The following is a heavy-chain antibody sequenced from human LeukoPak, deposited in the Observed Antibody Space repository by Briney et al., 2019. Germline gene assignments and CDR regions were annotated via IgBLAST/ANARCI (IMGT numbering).Heavy chain of an antibody. CDR3: ARQILAEDRGQTTDY. D-gene: IGHD1-1*01. CDR1: GHSISSGYY. J-gene: IGHJ4*02. V-gene: IGHV4-38-2*01. Sequence: SETLSLTCAVSGHSISSGYYWGWIRQPPGKGLEWIGSIYHSGSTYYNSSLKSRIFISLDTSKNQFSLRLTSVTAADTAVYYCARQILAEDRGQTTDYWGQGTLVTVSS. CDR2: IYHSGST.